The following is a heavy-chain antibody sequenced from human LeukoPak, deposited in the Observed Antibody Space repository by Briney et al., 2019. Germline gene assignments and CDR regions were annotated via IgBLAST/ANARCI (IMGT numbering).Heavy chain of an antibody. CDR2: ISAYNGNT. D-gene: IGHD6-6*01. V-gene: IGHV1-18*01. J-gene: IGHJ5*02. CDR3: AREQVAARPGARWFDP. Sequence: ASVKVSCKASGYTLTSYGISWVRQAPGQGLEWMGWISAYNGNTNYAQKLQGRVTMTTDTSTSTAYMELRSLRSDDTAVYYCAREQVAARPGARWFDPWGQGTLVTVSS. CDR1: GYTLTSYG.